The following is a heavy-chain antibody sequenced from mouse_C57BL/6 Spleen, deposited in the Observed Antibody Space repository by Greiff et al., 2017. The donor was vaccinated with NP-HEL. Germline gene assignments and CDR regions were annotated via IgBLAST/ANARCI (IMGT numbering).Heavy chain of an antibody. CDR3: ARKRNFITHEEFAY. CDR2: IYPGDGDT. V-gene: IGHV1-80*01. D-gene: IGHD1-1*01. J-gene: IGHJ3*01. Sequence: QVQLQQSGAELVKPGASVKISCKASGYAFSSYWMNWVKQRPGKGLEWIGQIYPGDGDTNYNGKFKGKATLTADKSSSTAYMQLSSLTSEDSAVCFCARKRNFITHEEFAYWGQGTLVTVSA. CDR1: GYAFSSYW.